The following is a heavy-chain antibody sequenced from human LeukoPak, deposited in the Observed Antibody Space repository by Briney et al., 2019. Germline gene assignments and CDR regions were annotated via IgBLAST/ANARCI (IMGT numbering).Heavy chain of an antibody. CDR1: GFTFDDYG. CDR3: TRARIGGRGSYGY. Sequence: GGSLRLSCAASGFTFDDYGMSWVRQAPGKGLVWVSRINSDGSSTDYADSVKGRFTISRDNARNTLYLQMNSLRAEDTAVYYCTRARIGGRGSYGYWGQGTLVTVSS. V-gene: IGHV3-74*01. J-gene: IGHJ4*02. CDR2: INSDGSST. D-gene: IGHD1-26*01.